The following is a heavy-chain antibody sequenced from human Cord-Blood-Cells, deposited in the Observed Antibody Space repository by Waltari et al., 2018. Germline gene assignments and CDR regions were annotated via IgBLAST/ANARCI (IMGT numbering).Heavy chain of an antibody. CDR2: IYRCGST. V-gene: IGHV3-53*01. Sequence: EVQLVESGGGLIQPGGSLRLSCAASGFTVSSNYMSWVRQAPGKGLEWVSVIYRCGSTYYADSVKGRFIISRDNSKNTLYLQMNSLRAEDTAVYYCARGLVGATGAFDYWGQGTLVTVSS. CDR1: GFTVSSNY. J-gene: IGHJ4*02. CDR3: ARGLVGATGAFDY. D-gene: IGHD1-26*01.